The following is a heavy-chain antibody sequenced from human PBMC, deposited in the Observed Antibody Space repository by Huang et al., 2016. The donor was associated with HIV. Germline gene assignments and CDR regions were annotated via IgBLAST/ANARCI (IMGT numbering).Heavy chain of an antibody. CDR3: ARGAAPSTVYYYYYGLDV. V-gene: IGHV3-13*01. J-gene: IGHJ6*02. Sequence: EVQLVESGGALVQPGGSLRLSCAASGFTFSSYDMHWVRQGTGKGLEWVSSIGTVGDTYYPGSVKDRFTSSREDAKNSLYLQMNSLRAGDTAVYYCARGAAPSTVYYYYYGLDVWGHGTSVTVSS. CDR1: GFTFSSYD. CDR2: IGTVGDT. D-gene: IGHD2-15*01.